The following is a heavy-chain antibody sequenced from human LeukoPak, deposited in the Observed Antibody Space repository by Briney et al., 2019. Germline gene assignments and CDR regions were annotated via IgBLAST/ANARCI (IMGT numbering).Heavy chain of an antibody. CDR1: GGSISSSSYY. Sequence: PSETLSLTCTVSGGSISSSSYYWGWIRQPPGKGLEWIGSIYYSGSTYYNPSLKSRVTISVDTSKNQFSLKLSSVTAADTAVYYCARLGAATATTWFDPWGQGTLVTVSS. V-gene: IGHV4-39*01. J-gene: IGHJ5*02. D-gene: IGHD4-11*01. CDR3: ARLGAATATTWFDP. CDR2: IYYSGST.